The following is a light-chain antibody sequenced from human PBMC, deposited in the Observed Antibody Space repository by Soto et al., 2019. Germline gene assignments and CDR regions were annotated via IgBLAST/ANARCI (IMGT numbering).Light chain of an antibody. CDR3: QQYNGFTWT. Sequence: DIQMTQSPSTLSASVGDRVTLTCRASQSISSWLVWYKQKPGKAPNLLIYKASSLESGVPSRFRGSGSGTEFTLTISSLQPDDFETYYCQQYNGFTWTFGQGTKVDIK. V-gene: IGKV1-5*03. J-gene: IGKJ1*01. CDR1: QSISSW. CDR2: KAS.